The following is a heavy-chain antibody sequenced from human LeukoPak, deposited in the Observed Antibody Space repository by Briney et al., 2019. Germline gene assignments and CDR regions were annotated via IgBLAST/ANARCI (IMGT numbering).Heavy chain of an antibody. CDR3: ARLTTVTREYYYYYYYMDV. Sequence: SETLSLTCSVSGGSISSSSYYWDWIRQPPGKGLEWIGSIYYSGSTYYNPSLKSRVTISVDTSKNQFSLKLSSVTAADTAVYYCARLTTVTREYYYYYYYMDVWGKGTTVTVSS. D-gene: IGHD4-17*01. J-gene: IGHJ6*03. CDR2: IYYSGST. V-gene: IGHV4-39*07. CDR1: GGSISSSSYY.